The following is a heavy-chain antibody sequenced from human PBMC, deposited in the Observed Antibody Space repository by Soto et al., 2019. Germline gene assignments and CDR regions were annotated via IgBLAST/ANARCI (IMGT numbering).Heavy chain of an antibody. CDR1: GFTFSDYY. D-gene: IGHD6-13*01. CDR3: ARDGGSIAAAGHTTTFDY. CDR2: ISSSSSYT. Sequence: PGGSLRLSCAASGFTFSDYYMSWIRQAPGKGLEWVSYISSSSSYTNYADSVKGRFTISRDNAKNSLYLQMNSLRAEDTAVYYCARDGGSIAAAGHTTTFDYWGQGTLVTVSS. V-gene: IGHV3-11*05. J-gene: IGHJ4*02.